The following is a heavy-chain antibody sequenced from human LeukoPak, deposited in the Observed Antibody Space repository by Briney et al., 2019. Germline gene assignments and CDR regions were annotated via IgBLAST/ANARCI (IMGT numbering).Heavy chain of an antibody. D-gene: IGHD4-23*01. CDR3: ARLRGVVTQPDY. Sequence: ASVKVSCKASGYTFTSYGISWVRQAPGQGLEWMGWISAYNGNTNYAQKLQGRVTMTTDTSTSTAYMELSSLRSEDTAVYYCARLRGVVTQPDYWGQGTLVTVSS. J-gene: IGHJ4*02. V-gene: IGHV1-18*01. CDR2: ISAYNGNT. CDR1: GYTFTSYG.